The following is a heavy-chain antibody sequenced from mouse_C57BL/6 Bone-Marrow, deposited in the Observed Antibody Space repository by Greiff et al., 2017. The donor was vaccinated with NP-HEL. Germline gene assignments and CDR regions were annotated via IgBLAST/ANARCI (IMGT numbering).Heavy chain of an antibody. Sequence: VQLQQPGAELVKPGASVKMSCKASGYTFTSYWITWVKQRPGQDLEWIGDIYPGSGSTNYNEKFKSKATLTVDTSSSTAYMQLSSLTSEDSAVYYWARGRVVAHWYFDVWGTGTTVTVSS. CDR1: GYTFTSYW. J-gene: IGHJ1*03. V-gene: IGHV1-55*01. D-gene: IGHD1-1*01. CDR3: ARGRVVAHWYFDV. CDR2: IYPGSGST.